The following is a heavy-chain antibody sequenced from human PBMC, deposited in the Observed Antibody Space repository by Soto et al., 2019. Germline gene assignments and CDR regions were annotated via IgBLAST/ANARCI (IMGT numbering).Heavy chain of an antibody. CDR2: ISGSGDVI. CDR1: GFKFTDYY. V-gene: IGHV3-11*01. J-gene: IGHJ4*02. Sequence: QVQLVESGGGLVKPGGSLRLSCAASGFKFTDYYMSWVRQAPGKGLEWLSDISGSGDVIYYADFVKGRFTISRDNAKKSGFLQMRSRRADDTALYYCARAPDCGEGSCYRHFDLWGQGTWVAVSS. CDR3: ARAPDCGEGSCYRHFDL. D-gene: IGHD2-21*01.